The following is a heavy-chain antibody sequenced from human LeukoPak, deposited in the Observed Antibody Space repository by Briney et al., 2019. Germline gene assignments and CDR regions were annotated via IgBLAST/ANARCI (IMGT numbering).Heavy chain of an antibody. CDR1: GGSISSYY. J-gene: IGHJ2*01. CDR3: ASTYYYDSSGPYWYFDL. CDR2: IYYSGST. D-gene: IGHD3-22*01. Sequence: PSETLSLTCTVSGGSISSYYWSWIRQPPGKGLEWIGYIYYSGSTNYNPSLESRVTISVDTSKNQFSLKLSSVTAADTAVYYCASTYYYDSSGPYWYFDLWGRGTLVTVSS. V-gene: IGHV4-59*01.